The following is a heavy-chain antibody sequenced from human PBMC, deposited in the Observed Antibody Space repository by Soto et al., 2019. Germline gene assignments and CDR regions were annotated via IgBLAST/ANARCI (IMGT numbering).Heavy chain of an antibody. J-gene: IGHJ6*02. CDR3: AKDQRYDVYYYYGMDV. D-gene: IGHD3-22*01. Sequence: EVQLLESGGGLVQPGGSLRLSCAASGFTFSSYAMSWVRQAPGKGLEWVSAISGSGGSTYYADSVKGRFTISRDNSKNTLYLQMNSLRAEDTAVYYCAKDQRYDVYYYYGMDVWGQGTTVTVSS. V-gene: IGHV3-23*01. CDR2: ISGSGGST. CDR1: GFTFSSYA.